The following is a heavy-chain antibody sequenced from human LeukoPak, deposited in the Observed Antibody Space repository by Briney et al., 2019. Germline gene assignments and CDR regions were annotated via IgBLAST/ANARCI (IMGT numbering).Heavy chain of an antibody. V-gene: IGHV3-66*01. J-gene: IGHJ3*02. CDR2: IDSGGST. D-gene: IGHD3-22*01. Sequence: PGGSLRLSCAASGFTVSSNYMSWVRQAPGKGLEWVSIIDSGGSTYYADSVKGRFTISRDNSKNTLYLQMNSLRAEDTAVYYCAKGDDYYDSSGYSADAFDIWGQGTMVTVSS. CDR1: GFTVSSNY. CDR3: AKGDDYYDSSGYSADAFDI.